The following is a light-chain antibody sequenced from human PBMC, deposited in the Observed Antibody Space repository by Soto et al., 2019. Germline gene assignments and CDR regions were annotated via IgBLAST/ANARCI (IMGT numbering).Light chain of an antibody. Sequence: QSVLTQPPSASGSPGQSVTISCTGTSSDVGGYNYVSWYQQHPGKAPKLMIYEVTKRPSGVPDRFSGSKSGNTASLTVSGLHDEDAAYYCSSSCAGSTVVVFGGGTKLTVL. J-gene: IGLJ2*01. CDR2: EVT. CDR3: SSCAGSTVVV. V-gene: IGLV2-8*01. CDR1: SSDVGGYNY.